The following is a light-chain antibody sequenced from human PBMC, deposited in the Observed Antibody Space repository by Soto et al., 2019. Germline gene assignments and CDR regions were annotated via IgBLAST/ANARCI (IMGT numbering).Light chain of an antibody. V-gene: IGKV3-20*01. CDR1: QSVSSSS. CDR3: QQYGRSPRT. J-gene: IGKJ1*01. Sequence: IVLTQSPGTLSLSPGERATLSCRASQSVSSSSLAWYQQKRGQAPRLLIHDASSRATGIPDRFSGSGSGTDFTLSISRLEPEDFGVYYCQQYGRSPRTFGQGTKVDIK. CDR2: DAS.